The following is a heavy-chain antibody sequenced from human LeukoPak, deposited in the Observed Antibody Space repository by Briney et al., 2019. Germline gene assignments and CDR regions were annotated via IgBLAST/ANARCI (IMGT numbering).Heavy chain of an antibody. CDR3: AREEEGYSYYY. CDR1: GYTFTSYH. Sequence: ASVKVSCKASGYTFTSYHMHWVRQAPGQGPEWMGIINPSGDSTSYAQKFQGRVTMTRDTSTSTVYMELSSLRSEDTAVYYCAREEEGYSYYYWGQGTLVTVSS. J-gene: IGHJ4*02. CDR2: INPSGDST. V-gene: IGHV1-46*01. D-gene: IGHD5-18*01.